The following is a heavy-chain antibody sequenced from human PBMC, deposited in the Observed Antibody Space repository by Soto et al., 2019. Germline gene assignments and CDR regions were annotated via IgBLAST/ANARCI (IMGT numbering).Heavy chain of an antibody. V-gene: IGHV1-2*02. J-gene: IGHJ4*02. CDR3: ARQLAYCGGDCLTEPVDY. Sequence: QAQLVQSGAEVKKPGASVKVSCEASGYTFTSYYMHWVRQAPGQGLEWMGWINPNSGDTKYAQKFRGRVTMTRDTSITTAYMEVKMLTSDDTAVYYCARQLAYCGGDCLTEPVDYWGQGPLVTVSS. CDR1: GYTFTSYY. D-gene: IGHD2-21*02. CDR2: INPNSGDT.